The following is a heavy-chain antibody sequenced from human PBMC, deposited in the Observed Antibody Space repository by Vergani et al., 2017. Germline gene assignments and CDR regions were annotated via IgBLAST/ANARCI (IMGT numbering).Heavy chain of an antibody. D-gene: IGHD3-10*01. V-gene: IGHV3-48*04. CDR3: ARDLLLWFGELLYGMDV. CDR2: ISSSSSTI. CDR1: GFTFSSYS. Sequence: EVQLVESGGGLVQPGGSLRLSCAASGFTFSSYSMNWVRQAPGKGLEWVSYISSSSSTIYYADSVKGRFTISRDNAKNSLYLQMNSLRAEDTAVYYCARDLLLWFGELLYGMDVWGQGTTVTVSS. J-gene: IGHJ6*02.